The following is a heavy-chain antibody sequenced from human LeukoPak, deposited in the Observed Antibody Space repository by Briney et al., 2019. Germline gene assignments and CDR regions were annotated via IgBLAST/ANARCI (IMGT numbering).Heavy chain of an antibody. J-gene: IGHJ4*02. V-gene: IGHV4-59*08. Sequence: SQTLSLTCTVSGGSTSSDHWSWIRQPPEKGLEWIGCISYRGSTNYNPSLKSRVTISVDTSKKHFSLKLTSVTAADTGVYYCARGRGLGVITPYSDSWGQGTLVTVSS. CDR2: ISYRGST. CDR3: ARGRGLGVITPYSDS. CDR1: GGSTSSDH. D-gene: IGHD3-16*02.